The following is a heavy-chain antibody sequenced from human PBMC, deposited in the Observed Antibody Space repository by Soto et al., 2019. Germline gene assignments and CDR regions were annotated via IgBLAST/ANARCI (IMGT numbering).Heavy chain of an antibody. J-gene: IGHJ4*02. CDR1: GGSFSGYY. V-gene: IGHV4-34*01. CDR2: INHSGST. CDR3: ARMRQGANDY. Sequence: SETLSLTCAVYGGSFSGYYWSWIRQPPGKGLEWIGEINHSGSTNDNPSLKSRVTISVDTSKNQFSLKLSSVTAADTAVYYCARMRQGANDYWGQGTLVTVSS.